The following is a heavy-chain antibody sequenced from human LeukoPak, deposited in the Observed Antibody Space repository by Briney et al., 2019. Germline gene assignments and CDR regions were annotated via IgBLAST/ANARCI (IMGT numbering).Heavy chain of an antibody. V-gene: IGHV3-30-3*01. J-gene: IGHJ4*02. Sequence: PGVTLRLSCAASGFTFSSYAMHWVRQAPGKGLEWVAVISYDGSNKYYADSVKGRFTISRDNSKNTLYLQMNSLRAEDTAVYYCASGWLQLCYWGQGTLVTVSS. D-gene: IGHD5-24*01. CDR3: ASGWLQLCY. CDR1: GFTFSSYA. CDR2: ISYDGSNK.